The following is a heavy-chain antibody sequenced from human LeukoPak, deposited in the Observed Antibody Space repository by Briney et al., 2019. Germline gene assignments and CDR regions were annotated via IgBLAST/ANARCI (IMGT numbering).Heavy chain of an antibody. V-gene: IGHV3-48*01. D-gene: IGHD2-2*01. CDR3: AKDIVVVPAVPDALDI. CDR1: GFTFSSYS. Sequence: GGSLRLSCAASGFTFSSYSMNWVRQAPGKGLEWVSYISSSSSTIYYADSVKGRFTISRDNSKNTLYLQMNSLRAEDTAVYYCAKDIVVVPAVPDALDIWGQGTMVTVSS. CDR2: ISSSSSTI. J-gene: IGHJ3*02.